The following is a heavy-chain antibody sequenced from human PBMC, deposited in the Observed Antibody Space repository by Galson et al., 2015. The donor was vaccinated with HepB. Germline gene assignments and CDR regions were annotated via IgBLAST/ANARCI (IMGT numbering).Heavy chain of an antibody. J-gene: IGHJ4*02. V-gene: IGHV1-18*01. Sequence: SVKVSCKASGYTFSNYGISWVRQAPGQGLEWMGWISAKNGNTNYAQNLQGRVTMTTDRSTSTAYMELRSLRSDDTAVYYCAREPPVGGFDILTGYYHFDYWGQGTLVTVSS. D-gene: IGHD3-9*01. CDR2: ISAKNGNT. CDR3: AREPPVGGFDILTGYYHFDY. CDR1: GYTFSNYG.